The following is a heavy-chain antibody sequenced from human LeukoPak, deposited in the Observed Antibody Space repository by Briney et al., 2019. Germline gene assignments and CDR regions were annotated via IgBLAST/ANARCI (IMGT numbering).Heavy chain of an antibody. CDR3: AKDIRFLMDV. J-gene: IGHJ6*04. CDR2: IRYDGSNK. V-gene: IGHV3-30*02. Sequence: GGSLRLSCAASGFAFSSHGMHWVRQAPGKGLEWVAFIRYDGSNKYYADFVKGRFTISRDNSKNTLYLQMNSLRAEDTAVYYCAKDIRFLMDVWGKGTTVTVSS. CDR1: GFAFSSHG. D-gene: IGHD3-3*01.